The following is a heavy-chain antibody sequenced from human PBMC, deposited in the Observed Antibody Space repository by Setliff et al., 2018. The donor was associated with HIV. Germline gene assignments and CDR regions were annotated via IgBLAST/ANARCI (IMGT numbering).Heavy chain of an antibody. Sequence: GESLKISCKGSGYSFTSYWISWVRQMPGKGLEWMGRIDPSNSNTSYSPSFQGHVTISADKSISTAYLQWSSLKASGTAMYYCAKHLSPGSGWYSKARGMDVWGQGTTVTVSS. J-gene: IGHJ6*02. CDR3: AKHLSPGSGWYSKARGMDV. CDR1: GYSFTSYW. D-gene: IGHD6-19*01. V-gene: IGHV5-10-1*01. CDR2: IDPSNSNT.